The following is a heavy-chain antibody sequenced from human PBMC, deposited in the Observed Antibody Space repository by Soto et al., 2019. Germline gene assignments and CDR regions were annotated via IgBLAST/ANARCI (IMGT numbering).Heavy chain of an antibody. V-gene: IGHV4-61*01. CDR1: GGSVSSGSYY. J-gene: IGHJ4*02. CDR2: IYYSGST. D-gene: IGHD5-18*01. CDR3: ARSPLTLYSYGSIDY. Sequence: SETLSLTCTVSGGSVSSGSYYWSWIRQPPGKGLEWIGYIYYSGSTNYNPSLKSRATMSVDTSKNQFSLKLSSVTAADTALYYCARSPLTLYSYGSIDYWGQGTLVTVSS.